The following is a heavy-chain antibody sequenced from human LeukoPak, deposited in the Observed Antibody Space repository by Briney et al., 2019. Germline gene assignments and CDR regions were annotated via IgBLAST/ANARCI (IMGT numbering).Heavy chain of an antibody. J-gene: IGHJ4*01. Sequence: GGSLRLSCAASGFTFSRFSMNWVRQAPGKGLEWVSIIYAGGSTYYADSVKGRFTISRDSSNNTLFLQMSNLRADDSGLYYCATDIRSSPLGFWGHGTLVTVSS. CDR1: GFTFSRFS. V-gene: IGHV3-66*01. D-gene: IGHD3-9*01. CDR2: IYAGGST. CDR3: ATDIRSSPLGF.